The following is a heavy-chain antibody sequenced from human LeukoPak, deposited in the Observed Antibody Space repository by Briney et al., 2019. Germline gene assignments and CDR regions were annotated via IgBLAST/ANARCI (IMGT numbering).Heavy chain of an antibody. V-gene: IGHV1-24*01. J-gene: IGHJ5*02. CDR1: GYTLTELS. CDR3: ATVPGPPKYCSSTSCYTVEFDP. Sequence: ASVKVSCKVSGYTLTELSMHWVRQAPGKGLEWMGGFDPEDGETIYAQKFQGRVTMTEDTSTDTAYMELSSLRSEDTAVYYCATVPGPPKYCSSTSCYTVEFDPWGQGTLVTVSS. D-gene: IGHD2-2*02. CDR2: FDPEDGET.